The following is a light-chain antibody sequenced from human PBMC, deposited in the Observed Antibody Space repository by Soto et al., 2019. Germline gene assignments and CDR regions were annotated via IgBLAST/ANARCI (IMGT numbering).Light chain of an antibody. J-gene: IGLJ2*01. CDR2: RDR. CDR3: HVWDSSTVI. V-gene: IGLV3-9*01. CDR1: KLGNKN. Sequence: SYELTQPLSMSVALGQTARITCGGIKLGNKNVHWYQQKPGQAPVLVIYRDRNRPSGIPERFSGSNSGNTATLIISRAQAGDEAEYYCHVWDSSTVIFGGGTQLTVL.